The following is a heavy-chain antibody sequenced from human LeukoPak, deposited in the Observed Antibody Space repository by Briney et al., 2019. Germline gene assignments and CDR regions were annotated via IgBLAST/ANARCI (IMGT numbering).Heavy chain of an antibody. CDR3: AKSRSSSISCYNY. CDR2: ISGSGGST. CDR1: GFTFSSYS. V-gene: IGHV3-23*01. D-gene: IGHD2-2*02. J-gene: IGHJ4*02. Sequence: GGSLRLSCAASGFTFSSYSMNWVRQAPGKGLEWVSDISGSGGSTYYTDSVKGRFTISRDNSNNTLYLQMNSLGADDTAVYYCAKSRSSSISCYNYWGQGTLVTVSS.